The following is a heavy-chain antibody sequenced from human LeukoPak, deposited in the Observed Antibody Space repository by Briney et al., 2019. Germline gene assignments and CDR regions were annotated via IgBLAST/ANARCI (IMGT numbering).Heavy chain of an antibody. J-gene: IGHJ4*02. CDR1: GASVSSGGYY. Sequence: SEALSLTCTVSGASVSSGGYYWSWIRQHPGKGLEWIGYIYYSGSTYYNPSLKSRVTISADTSRNQFSLKLTSVTAADTAVYYCASLDTAMVKVDSWGQGTLVTVSS. CDR3: ASLDTAMVKVDS. CDR2: IYYSGST. V-gene: IGHV4-31*03. D-gene: IGHD5-18*01.